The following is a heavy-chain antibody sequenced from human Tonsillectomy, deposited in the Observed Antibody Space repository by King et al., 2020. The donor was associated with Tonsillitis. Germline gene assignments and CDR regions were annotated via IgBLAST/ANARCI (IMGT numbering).Heavy chain of an antibody. J-gene: IGHJ4*02. Sequence: EVQLVESGGGLVQPGGSLRLSCAASGFTFSTFAMHWLRQAPGKGLEFVAAIDSDGSSTTYADSVKGRFTISRANSKNTLSLQMGSLRPDDMAVYYCARGDGYSSGWYIHWGQGTLVTVPS. V-gene: IGHV3-64*07. D-gene: IGHD6-13*01. CDR1: GFTFSTFA. CDR3: ARGDGYSSGWYIH. CDR2: IDSDGSST.